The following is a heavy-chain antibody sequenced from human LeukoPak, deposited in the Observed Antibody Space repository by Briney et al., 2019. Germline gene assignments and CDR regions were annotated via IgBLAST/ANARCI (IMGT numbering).Heavy chain of an antibody. Sequence: SVKASSKASGGTFSSYAISWVRPAPGQGLEWMGRIIPILGIANYAQKFQGRVTITADKSTSTAYMELSSLRSEDTAVYYCARKGVVVVAATDYYYYYGMDVWGQGTTVTVSS. J-gene: IGHJ6*02. D-gene: IGHD2-15*01. V-gene: IGHV1-69*04. CDR3: ARKGVVVVAATDYYYYYGMDV. CDR1: GGTFSSYA. CDR2: IIPILGIA.